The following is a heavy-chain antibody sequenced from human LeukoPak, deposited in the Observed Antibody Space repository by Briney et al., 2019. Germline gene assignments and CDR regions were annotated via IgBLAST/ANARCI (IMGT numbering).Heavy chain of an antibody. V-gene: IGHV1-18*01. J-gene: IGHJ5*02. D-gene: IGHD3-10*01. CDR2: ISAYNGNT. CDR3: ARTYYYGSGSPNWFDP. CDR1: GYTFTIYG. Sequence: GASVKVSCKASGYTFTIYGISWVRQAPGQGLEWMGWISAYNGNTNYAQKLQGRVTMTTDTSTSTAYMQLRSLRSDDTAVYYCARTYYYGSGSPNWFDPWGQGTLVTVSS.